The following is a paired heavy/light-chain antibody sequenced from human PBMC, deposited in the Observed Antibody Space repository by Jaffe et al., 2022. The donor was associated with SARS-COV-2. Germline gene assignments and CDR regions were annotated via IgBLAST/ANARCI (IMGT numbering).Heavy chain of an antibody. D-gene: IGHD3-9*01. J-gene: IGHJ6*03. CDR2: IYYSGST. Sequence: QLQLQESGPGLVKPPETLSLTCTVSGGSISSSSYYWGWIRQPPGKGLEWIGTIYYSGSTYYNPSLKSRVTISVDTSRNQFSLKLSSVTAADTAVYYCARHLGDILTGKYHYYMDVWGKGTTVTVSS. CDR3: ARHLGDILTGKYHYYMDV. V-gene: IGHV4-39*01. CDR1: GGSISSSSYY.
Light chain of an antibody. CDR1: GLPKQY. V-gene: IGLV3-25*03. CDR2: KDT. CDR3: QSADSSGTLI. J-gene: IGLJ2*01. Sequence: SYEVTQPPSVSVSPGQTARITCSGDGLPKQYAYWYQQKPGQAPVLVVYKDTERPSGIPERFSGSYSETTVTLTISGVQAEDEADYYCQSADSSGTLIFGGGTKLTVL.